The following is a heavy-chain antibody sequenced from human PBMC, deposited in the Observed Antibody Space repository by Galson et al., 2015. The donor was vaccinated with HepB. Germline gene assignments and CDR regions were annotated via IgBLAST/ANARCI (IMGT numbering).Heavy chain of an antibody. CDR2: ISGSGGST. CDR3: AKFDYYDSSGYSNAFDI. V-gene: IGHV3-23*01. D-gene: IGHD3-22*01. CDR1: GFTFSSYA. Sequence: SLRLSCAASGFTFSSYAMSWVRQAPGKGLEWVSAISGSGGSTYYADSVKGRFTISRDNSKNTLYLQMNSLRAEDTAVYYCAKFDYYDSSGYSNAFDIWGQGTMVTVSS. J-gene: IGHJ3*02.